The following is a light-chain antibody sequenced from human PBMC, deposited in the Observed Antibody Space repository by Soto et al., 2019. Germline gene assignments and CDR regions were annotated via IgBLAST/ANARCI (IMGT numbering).Light chain of an antibody. CDR3: QQANDWPPT. CDR1: QSVTSTY. V-gene: IGKV3-15*01. J-gene: IGKJ1*01. Sequence: EIVLTQSPGTLSLSPGERATLSCRASQSVTSTYLGWYQQKPGQAPRLLIFDASTRATGIPARFSGSGSGTEFTLTISSLQSEDFATYYCQQANDWPPTFGQGT. CDR2: DAS.